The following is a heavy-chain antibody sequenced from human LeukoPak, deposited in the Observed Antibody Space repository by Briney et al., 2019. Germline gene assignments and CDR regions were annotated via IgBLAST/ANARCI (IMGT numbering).Heavy chain of an antibody. CDR2: VNPNSGGT. V-gene: IGHV1-2*06. CDR3: ARDSPSGDGSYLIDY. CDR1: GYTFTGYY. Sequence: GSSVKVSFKASGYTFTGYYIHWVRQAPGQGLEGMGRVNPNSGGTNYAQKFLGRVTMTRDTSISTAYMELRRLRSDDTAVYYCARDSPSGDGSYLIDYWGQGTLVTVSS. D-gene: IGHD1-26*01. J-gene: IGHJ4*02.